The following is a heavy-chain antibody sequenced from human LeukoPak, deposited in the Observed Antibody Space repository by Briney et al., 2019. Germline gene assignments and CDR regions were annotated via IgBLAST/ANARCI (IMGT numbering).Heavy chain of an antibody. CDR2: ISGSGGST. CDR1: GFTFSSYA. D-gene: IGHD3-3*01. CDR3: AKDLRFLEWLPFDY. J-gene: IGHJ4*02. V-gene: IGHV3-23*01. Sequence: GGSLRLSCAASGFTFSSYAMSGVRQAPGKGLEWVSAISGSGGSTYYADSVKGRFTISRDNSKNTLYLQMNSLRAEDTAVYYCAKDLRFLEWLPFDYWGQGTLVTVSS.